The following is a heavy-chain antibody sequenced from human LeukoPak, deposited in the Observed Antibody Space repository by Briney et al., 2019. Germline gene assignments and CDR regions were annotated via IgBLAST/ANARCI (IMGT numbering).Heavy chain of an antibody. CDR1: GFSISRYW. CDR2: IQYDGNVK. Sequence: LTGGSLRLSCAASGFSISRYWMTWVRQAPGKGLEWVGNIQYDGNVKHYVDSVRGRFTISRDNAKNSVYLQMNSLRAEDSAVYFCGNQCSGGTCPEHWGQGTQVTVSS. D-gene: IGHD2-15*01. J-gene: IGHJ1*01. CDR3: GNQCSGGTCPEH. V-gene: IGHV3-7*01.